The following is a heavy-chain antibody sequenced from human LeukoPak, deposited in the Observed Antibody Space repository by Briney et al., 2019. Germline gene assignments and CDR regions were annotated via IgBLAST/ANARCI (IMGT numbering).Heavy chain of an antibody. CDR3: ARYGAGTSMDT. D-gene: IGHD3-10*01. J-gene: IGHJ5*02. V-gene: IGHV3-53*01. CDR2: IYSEGGT. CDR1: GFTLNTYY. Sequence: PGGSLRPYFAASGFTLNTYYLSWVRPAPGKGLESVSVIYSEGGTYYADSVKGRFTISRDNSKNTMYLQMNSLRAEDTAVYYCARYGAGTSMDTWGQGTLVTVSS.